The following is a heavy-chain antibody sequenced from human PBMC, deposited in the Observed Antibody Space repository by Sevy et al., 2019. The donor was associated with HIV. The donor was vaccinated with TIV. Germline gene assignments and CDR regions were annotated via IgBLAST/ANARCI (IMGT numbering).Heavy chain of an antibody. J-gene: IGHJ5*02. CDR1: GFTFSSYG. CDR3: AKDLGPIAAAGTGWFDP. V-gene: IGHV3-30*18. CDR2: ISYDGSNK. Sequence: GGSLRLSCAASGFTFSSYGMHWVRQAPGKGLEWVAVISYDGSNKYYADSVKGRFTISRDNSKNTLYLQMNSLRAEDTAVYCCAKDLGPIAAAGTGWFDPWGQGTLVTVSS. D-gene: IGHD6-13*01.